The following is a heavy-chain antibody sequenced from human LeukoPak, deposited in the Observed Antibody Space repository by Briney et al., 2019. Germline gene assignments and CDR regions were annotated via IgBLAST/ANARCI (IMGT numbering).Heavy chain of an antibody. D-gene: IGHD6-6*01. CDR2: ISYDGSNK. CDR1: GFTFSSYA. V-gene: IGHV3-30-3*01. Sequence: PGRSPRLSCAASGFTFSSYAMHWVRQAPGKGLEWVAVISYDGSNKYYADSVKGRFTISRDNSKNTLYLQMNSLRAEDTAVYYWARVLGIGARLVYLHRMDLWGQGTTVTGSS. CDR3: ARVLGIGARLVYLHRMDL. J-gene: IGHJ6*02.